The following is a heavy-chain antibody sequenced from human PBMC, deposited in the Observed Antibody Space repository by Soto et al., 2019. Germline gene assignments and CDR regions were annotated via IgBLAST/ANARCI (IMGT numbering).Heavy chain of an antibody. CDR3: AKGYYCSSTSCSYYYYGMDV. J-gene: IGHJ6*02. D-gene: IGHD2-2*01. CDR1: GFTFSSYG. Sequence: PGGSLRLSCAASGFTFSSYGMHWVRQAPGKGLEWVAVISYDGSNKYYADSVKGRFTISRDNSKNTLYLQMNSLRAEDTAVYYCAKGYYCSSTSCSYYYYGMDVGGQGTTVTVSS. CDR2: ISYDGSNK. V-gene: IGHV3-30*18.